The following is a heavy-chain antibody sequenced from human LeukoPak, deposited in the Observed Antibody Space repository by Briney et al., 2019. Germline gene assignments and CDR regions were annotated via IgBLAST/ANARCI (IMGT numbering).Heavy chain of an antibody. Sequence: GGSLRLSCAASGFIFSGYWMSWVRQAPGKGLEWVSYISSSSSTIYYADSVKGRFTISRDNAKNSLYLQMNSLRAEDTAVYYCARGGVGATARTPFDYWGQGTLVTVSS. D-gene: IGHD1-26*01. CDR2: ISSSSSTI. CDR1: GFIFSGYW. CDR3: ARGGVGATARTPFDY. J-gene: IGHJ4*02. V-gene: IGHV3-48*01.